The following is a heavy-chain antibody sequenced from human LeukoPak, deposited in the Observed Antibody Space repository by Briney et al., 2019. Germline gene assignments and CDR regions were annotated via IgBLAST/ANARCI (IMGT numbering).Heavy chain of an antibody. D-gene: IGHD2-2*02. CDR3: TKARSASSSSCYNY. CDR2: ISGSDTST. Sequence: GGSLRLSCAASGFTFSSYEMNWVRQAPGKGLEWVSSISGSDTSTYYADSVKGRFTISRDNSKNTLELQMDSLRAEDTDVYYCTKARSASSSSCYNYWGQGILVTVSS. CDR1: GFTFSSYE. J-gene: IGHJ4*02. V-gene: IGHV3-23*01.